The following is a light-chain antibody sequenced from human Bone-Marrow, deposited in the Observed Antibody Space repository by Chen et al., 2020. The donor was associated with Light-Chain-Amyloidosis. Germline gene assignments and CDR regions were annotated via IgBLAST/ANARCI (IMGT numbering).Light chain of an antibody. CDR3: QQFDNLPLT. CDR2: DAS. J-gene: IGKJ4*01. Sequence: DIQMTQSPSSLSASVGDRVSITCQASQDISNYLNWYQQKPGKAPKLLIYDASNWETGVPSRFSGSGSGTHFTSTISSLQPEDTATYYCQQFDNLPLTFGGGTRVEI. V-gene: IGKV1-33*01. CDR1: QDISNY.